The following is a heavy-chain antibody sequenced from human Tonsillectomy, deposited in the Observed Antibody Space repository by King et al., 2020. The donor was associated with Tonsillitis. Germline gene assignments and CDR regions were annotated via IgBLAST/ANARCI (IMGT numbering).Heavy chain of an antibody. D-gene: IGHD2-15*01. Sequence: ITLKESGPTLVKPTQTLTLTCTFSGFSLTIREVGVGWIRQPPGKALEWLAVIYSNDEKRYNPSLKRRLTITKDTSKNQVVLTLTNMDPVDTATYYCAHSEGPIDFDYWGQGSLVTVSS. V-gene: IGHV2-5*01. CDR2: IYSNDEK. J-gene: IGHJ4*02. CDR1: GFSLTIREVG. CDR3: AHSEGPIDFDY.